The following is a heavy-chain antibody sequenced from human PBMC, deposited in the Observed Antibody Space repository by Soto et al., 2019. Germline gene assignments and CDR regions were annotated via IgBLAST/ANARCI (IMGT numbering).Heavy chain of an antibody. CDR3: ARGGRYCSGTSCYAFDP. D-gene: IGHD2-2*01. CDR1: GGSFSTYF. V-gene: IGHV4-34*01. CDR2: INHSGES. J-gene: IGHJ5*02. Sequence: SETLSLTCTVSGGSFSTYFWSWMRQPPGKGLEWIGEINHSGESNYDPSLKGRVTMSLDTSTNQMSLKMTSLTAADTAVYYCARGGRYCSGTSCYAFDPWGRGTLVTVSS.